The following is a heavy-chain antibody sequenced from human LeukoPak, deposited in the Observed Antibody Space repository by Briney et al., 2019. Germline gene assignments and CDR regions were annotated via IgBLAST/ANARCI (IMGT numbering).Heavy chain of an antibody. Sequence: GGSLRLSCAASGFTVSSNYMSWVRQAPGKGLEWVSVIYSGGSTYYADSVKGRFTISRDNSKNTLYLQMNSLRAEDTAVYHCARDPSIGYYSDYGAFDIWGQGTMVTVSS. CDR2: IYSGGST. V-gene: IGHV3-53*01. D-gene: IGHD4-17*01. CDR3: ARDPSIGYYSDYGAFDI. J-gene: IGHJ3*02. CDR1: GFTVSSNY.